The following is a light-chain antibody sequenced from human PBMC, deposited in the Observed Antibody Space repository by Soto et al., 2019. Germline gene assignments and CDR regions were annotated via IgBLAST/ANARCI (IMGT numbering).Light chain of an antibody. CDR2: STN. CDR1: SGSVSTSYY. Sequence: QAVVTQEPSFSVSPGGTVTLTCGLSSGSVSTSYYPSWYQQTPGQAPRTLIYSTNTRSSGVPDRFSGSILGNKAARTITGAQADDESDYYCVLYMGSGTVVFGGGTKLTVL. J-gene: IGLJ2*01. V-gene: IGLV8-61*01. CDR3: VLYMGSGTVV.